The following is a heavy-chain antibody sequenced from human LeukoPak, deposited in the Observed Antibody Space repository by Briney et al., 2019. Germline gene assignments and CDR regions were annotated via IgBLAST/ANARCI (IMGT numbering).Heavy chain of an antibody. CDR1: GYSISSGYY. J-gene: IGHJ4*02. CDR3: ARATNDYYGSDPLDY. V-gene: IGHV4-38-2*02. CDR2: IYHTGTT. D-gene: IGHD3-10*01. Sequence: SETLSLTCTVSGYSISSGYYWGWIRPPPGKGLEWIGSIYHTGTTYYNPSLKSRVTMSVDTSKNQFSLKLSSVTAADTAVYYCARATNDYYGSDPLDYWGQGTLVTVSS.